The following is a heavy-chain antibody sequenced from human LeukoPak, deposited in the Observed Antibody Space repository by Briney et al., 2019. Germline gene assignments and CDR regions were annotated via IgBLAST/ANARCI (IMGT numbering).Heavy chain of an antibody. CDR2: ISSSGSTM. J-gene: IGHJ4*02. CDR1: GFTCSDYS. Sequence: PGGSLRLSCAASGFTCSDYSMNWVRQAPGKGLEWVSQISSSGSTMYYADSVKGRFTISRDNAKNSLYLQMNGLRDEDTAVYYCASGYSRGGDYWGQGTLVTVSS. D-gene: IGHD2-21*01. V-gene: IGHV3-48*02. CDR3: ASGYSRGGDY.